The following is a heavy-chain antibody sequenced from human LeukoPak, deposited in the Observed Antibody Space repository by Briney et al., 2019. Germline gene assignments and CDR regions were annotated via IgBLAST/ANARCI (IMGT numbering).Heavy chain of an antibody. CDR2: ITSGSIQ. Sequence: PGGSLRLSCVASGFTFSDYYMSWIRQAPGKGLEWVSYITSGSIQYYADSVKGRFTISRDNAKNLLYLQMNSLRAEDTAVYYCARGRGYSYGYSRFDPWGQGTLVTVSS. CDR3: ARGRGYSYGYSRFDP. V-gene: IGHV3-11*04. J-gene: IGHJ5*02. D-gene: IGHD5-18*01. CDR1: GFTFSDYY.